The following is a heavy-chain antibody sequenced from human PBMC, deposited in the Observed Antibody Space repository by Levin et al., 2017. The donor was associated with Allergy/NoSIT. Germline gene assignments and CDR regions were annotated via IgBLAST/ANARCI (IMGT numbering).Heavy chain of an antibody. J-gene: IGHJ4*02. Sequence: ESGPTLVKPTQTLTLTCTFSGFSLSTSGVGVGWIRQPPGKALEWLALLYWDDDKRYSTSLKSRLTITKDTSKNQVVLTMTNMDPVDTATYYCANITHDYKSCYCDYWGQGTLVTVSS. CDR3: ANITHDYKSCYCDY. CDR2: LYWDDDK. CDR1: GFSLSTSGVG. D-gene: IGHD4-11*01. V-gene: IGHV2-5*02.